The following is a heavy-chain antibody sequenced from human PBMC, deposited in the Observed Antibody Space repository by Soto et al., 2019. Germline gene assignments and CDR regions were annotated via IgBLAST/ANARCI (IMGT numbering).Heavy chain of an antibody. Sequence: QVQLVESGGGVVQPGRSLRLSCAASGFSFSSYAMHWVRQAPGKGLQWVAVISHDGSKKYYADSVKGRFTISRENSKNTLYLQMNSLRVEDTAVYYCARETYYFDYWGQGTLVTVSS. CDR3: ARETYYFDY. J-gene: IGHJ4*02. V-gene: IGHV3-30-3*01. CDR2: ISHDGSKK. CDR1: GFSFSSYA.